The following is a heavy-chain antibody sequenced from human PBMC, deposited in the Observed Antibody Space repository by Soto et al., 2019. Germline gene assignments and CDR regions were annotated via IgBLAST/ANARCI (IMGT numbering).Heavy chain of an antibody. D-gene: IGHD1-26*01. CDR2: INPNSGGT. J-gene: IGHJ3*02. V-gene: IGHV1-2*04. CDR3: ARSPIYSGSYYGDSSGSAFDI. CDR1: GYTFTSYY. Sequence: GASVKVSCKASGYTFTSYYMHWVRQAPGQGLEWMGWINPNSGGTNYAQKFQGWVTMTRDTSISTAYMELSRLRSDDTAVYYCARSPIYSGSYYGDSSGSAFDIWGQGTMVTVSS.